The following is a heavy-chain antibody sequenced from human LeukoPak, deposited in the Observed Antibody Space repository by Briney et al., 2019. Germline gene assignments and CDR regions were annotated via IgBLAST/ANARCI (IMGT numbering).Heavy chain of an antibody. V-gene: IGHV3-23*01. D-gene: IGHD4-17*01. CDR1: GFTFSSYA. J-gene: IGHJ4*02. CDR3: AKEPRRIYGDYSRSFDY. CDR2: ISGSGGIT. Sequence: GGSLRLSCAASGFTFSSYAMSWVRQAPGKGLEWVSAISGSGGITYYADSVKGRFTISRDNSKNTLYLQMNSLRAEDTAVYYCAKEPRRIYGDYSRSFDYGGQGTLVTVSS.